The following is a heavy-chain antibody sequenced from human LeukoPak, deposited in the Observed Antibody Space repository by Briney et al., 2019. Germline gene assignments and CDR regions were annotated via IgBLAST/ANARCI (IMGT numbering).Heavy chain of an antibody. D-gene: IGHD2-2*02. V-gene: IGHV3-30*01. CDR2: ISYDGSNK. J-gene: IGHJ4*02. CDR1: GFTFSSYA. Sequence: GGSLRLSCAASGFTFSSYAMHWVRQAPGKGLEWVAVISYDGSNKYYADSVKGRFTISRDNSKNTLYLQMNSLRAEDTAVYYCARGGGQLLYGTVGYWGQGTLVTVSS. CDR3: ARGGGQLLYGTVGY.